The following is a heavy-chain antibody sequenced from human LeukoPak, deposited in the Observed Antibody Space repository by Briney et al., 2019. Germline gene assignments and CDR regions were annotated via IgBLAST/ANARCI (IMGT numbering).Heavy chain of an antibody. V-gene: IGHV3-30*04. Sequence: PGGSLRLSCAASGFTFSSYAMSWVRQAPGKGLEWVAVISYDGSNKYYADSVKGRFTISRDNSKNTLYLQMNSLRAEDTAVYYCARDDARSSSWYGSWGQGTLVTVSS. J-gene: IGHJ4*02. CDR3: ARDDARSSSWYGS. CDR1: GFTFSSYA. D-gene: IGHD6-13*01. CDR2: ISYDGSNK.